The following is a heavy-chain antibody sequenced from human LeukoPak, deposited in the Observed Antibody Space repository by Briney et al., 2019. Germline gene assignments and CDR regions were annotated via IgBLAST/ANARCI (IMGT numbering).Heavy chain of an antibody. CDR3: ARGGLGGSSGALDY. J-gene: IGHJ4*02. V-gene: IGHV3-74*01. D-gene: IGHD5-12*01. CDR2: INSDGGST. CDR1: GFTFNSYW. Sequence: GGSLRLSCATSGFTFNSYWIHWVPQPPGKGLVWVSRINSDGGSTNYADSVKGRFTISRDNRKNTLYLQMNSLRDEDTVVYFCARGGLGGSSGALDYWGQGTLVTVSS.